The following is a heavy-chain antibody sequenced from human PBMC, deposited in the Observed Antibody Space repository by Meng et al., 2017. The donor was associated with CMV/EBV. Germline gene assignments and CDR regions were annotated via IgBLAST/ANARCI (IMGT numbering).Heavy chain of an antibody. J-gene: IGHJ4*02. Sequence: QVHRVQRGAEVTRPGASVKVSCKASGYTFTSYGISWVRQAPGQGLEGMGWISAYNGNTNYAQKLQGRVTMTTDTSTSTAYMELRSLGSDDTAVYYCARGGASSGYDLIDYWGQGTLVTVSS. CDR1: GYTFTSYG. CDR3: ARGGASSGYDLIDY. V-gene: IGHV1-18*01. D-gene: IGHD5-12*01. CDR2: ISAYNGNT.